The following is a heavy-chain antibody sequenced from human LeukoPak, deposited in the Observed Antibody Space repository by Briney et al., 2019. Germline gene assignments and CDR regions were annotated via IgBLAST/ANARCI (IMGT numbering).Heavy chain of an antibody. CDR3: ARYEAVAGVFDY. CDR1: SGSINSGNYY. V-gene: IGHV4-61*02. D-gene: IGHD6-19*01. J-gene: IGHJ4*02. CDR2: IYSSGST. Sequence: TSETLSLTCTVSSGSINSGNYYWNWIRQPAGKGLEWIGRIYSSGSTNYNPSLKSRVTISVDTSKNQFSLKLSSVTAADTAVYYCARYEAVAGVFDYWGQGTLVTVSS.